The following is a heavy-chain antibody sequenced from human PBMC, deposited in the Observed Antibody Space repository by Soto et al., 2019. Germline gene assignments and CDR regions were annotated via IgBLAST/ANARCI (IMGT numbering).Heavy chain of an antibody. CDR2: IYSSGST. J-gene: IGHJ6*02. CDR1: GGSISRYY. V-gene: IGHV4-59*01. D-gene: IGHD3-3*01. CDR3: ARQYYDFWSVTYTYYGMDV. Sequence: SETLSLTXTVSGGSISRYYWSWIRQPPGRGLEWIGNIYSSGSTNYNPSLKSRVTISLDTSKNQVSLKLNAVTAADTAVYYCARQYYDFWSVTYTYYGMDVWGQGTTVTVSS.